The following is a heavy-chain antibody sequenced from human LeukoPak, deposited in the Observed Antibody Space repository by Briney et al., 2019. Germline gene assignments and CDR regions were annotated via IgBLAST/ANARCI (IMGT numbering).Heavy chain of an antibody. CDR1: GGSFSGYY. D-gene: IGHD4-17*01. CDR2: INHSGST. CDR3: ARGRYGDRFDY. Sequence: SETLSLTCAVYGGSFSGYYWSWIRQPPGKGLEWIGEINHSGSTNYNPSLKSRVTISVDTSKNQFSLKLSSVTAADTAGYYCARGRYGDRFDYWGQGTLVTVSS. J-gene: IGHJ4*02. V-gene: IGHV4-34*01.